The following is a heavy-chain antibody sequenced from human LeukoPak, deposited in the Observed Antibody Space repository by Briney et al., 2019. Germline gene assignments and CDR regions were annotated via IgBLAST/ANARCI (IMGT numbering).Heavy chain of an antibody. CDR2: ISSSSSYI. V-gene: IGHV3-21*01. Sequence: GGSLRLSCAASGFTFSSYSMNWVRQAPGKGLEWVSSISSSSSYIYYADSVKGRFTISRDNAKNSLYLQMNSLRAEDTAVYCCARDREPRKHDAFDIWGQGTMVTVS. D-gene: IGHD1-14*01. CDR3: ARDREPRKHDAFDI. CDR1: GFTFSSYS. J-gene: IGHJ3*02.